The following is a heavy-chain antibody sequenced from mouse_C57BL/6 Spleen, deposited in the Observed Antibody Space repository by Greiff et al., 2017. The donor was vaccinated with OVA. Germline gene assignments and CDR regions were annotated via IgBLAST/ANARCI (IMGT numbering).Heavy chain of an antibody. V-gene: IGHV1-82*01. CDR2: IYPGDGDT. CDR1: GYAFSSSW. J-gene: IGHJ2*01. Sequence: VKLQESGPELVKPGASVKISCKASGYAFSSSWMNWVKQRPGKGLEWIGRIYPGDGDTNYNGKFKGKATLTADKSSSTAYMQLSSLTSEDSAVYFCARWALRYYYFDYWGQGTTLTVSS. CDR3: ARWALRYYYFDY. D-gene: IGHD1-1*01.